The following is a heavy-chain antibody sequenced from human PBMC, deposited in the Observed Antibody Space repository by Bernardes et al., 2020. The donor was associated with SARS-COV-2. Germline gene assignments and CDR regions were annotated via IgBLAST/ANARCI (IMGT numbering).Heavy chain of an antibody. V-gene: IGHV3-9*01. J-gene: IGHJ4*02. CDR1: GFTFDDYA. CDR3: AKDMGLYYDILTGFDY. CDR2: ISWNSGSI. D-gene: IGHD3-9*01. Sequence: SLRLSFAASGFTFDDYAMHWVRQAPGKGLEWVSGISWNSGSIGYADSVKGRFTISRDNAKNSLYLQMNSLRAEDTALYYCAKDMGLYYDILTGFDYWGQGTLVTVSS.